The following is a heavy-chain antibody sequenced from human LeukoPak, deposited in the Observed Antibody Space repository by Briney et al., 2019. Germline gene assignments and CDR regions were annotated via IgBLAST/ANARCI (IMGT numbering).Heavy chain of an antibody. D-gene: IGHD2-2*01. CDR1: GFTFSSYS. V-gene: IGHV3-21*01. CDR2: ISSSSSYI. J-gene: IGHJ4*02. Sequence: PGGSLRLSCAASGFTFSSYSMNWVRQAPGKGLEWDSSISSSSSYIYYADSVKGRFTISRDNAKNSLYLQMNSLRAEDTAVYYCARDLLGYCSSTSCYRDYWGQGTLVTVSS. CDR3: ARDLLGYCSSTSCYRDY.